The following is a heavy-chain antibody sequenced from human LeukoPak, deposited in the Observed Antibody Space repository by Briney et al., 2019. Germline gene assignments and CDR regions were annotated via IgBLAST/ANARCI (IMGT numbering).Heavy chain of an antibody. CDR3: AKWRSIVATSYFDL. J-gene: IGHJ2*01. CDR2: MWYDGSKD. Sequence: GGSLRLSCAASGFSFSTYGIHWVRQAPGKGLEWVAVMWYDGSKDYYADSVKGRFTISRDNSKNTLYLQMNSLRAEDTAVYYCAKWRSIVATSYFDLWGRGTLVTVSS. D-gene: IGHD5-12*01. CDR1: GFSFSTYG. V-gene: IGHV3-33*06.